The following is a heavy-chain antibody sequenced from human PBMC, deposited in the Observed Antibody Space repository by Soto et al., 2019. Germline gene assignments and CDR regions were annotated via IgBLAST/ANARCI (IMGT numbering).Heavy chain of an antibody. D-gene: IGHD6-19*01. Sequence: EVQLVESGGGLVQPGRSLRLSCAASGFTFDDYAMHWVRLAPGKGLEWVSGIRWNSGTIAYADSVKGRLTISRDNAKNSLYLQMNSLRPEDTALYYCVKAYRSYWYYDWFDPWGQGTLVTVSS. J-gene: IGHJ5*02. V-gene: IGHV3-9*01. CDR2: IRWNSGTI. CDR3: VKAYRSYWYYDWFDP. CDR1: GFTFDDYA.